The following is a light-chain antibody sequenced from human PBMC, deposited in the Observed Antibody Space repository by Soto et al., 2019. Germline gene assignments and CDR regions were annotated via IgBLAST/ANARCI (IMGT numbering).Light chain of an antibody. V-gene: IGKV3-20*01. Sequence: EIVLTQSPGTLSLSPGERATLSCRASQSVSSSYLAWYQQKPGQAPRVLIHGSSSKATGIPDRFSGSGSGTDLALTMSRLEPEDFAVYFCHQYVNPPPNDFGQGTKVEIK. CDR2: GSS. CDR1: QSVSSSY. CDR3: HQYVNPPPND. J-gene: IGKJ2*01.